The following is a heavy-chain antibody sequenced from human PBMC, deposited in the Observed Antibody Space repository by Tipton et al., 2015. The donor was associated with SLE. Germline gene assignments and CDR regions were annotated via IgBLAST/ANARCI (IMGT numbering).Heavy chain of an antibody. Sequence: SLRLSCAASGFTFSSYAMSWVRQAPGKGLEWVSAISGSGGSTYYADSVKGRFTISRDNSKNTLYLQMNSLRAEDTAVYYCARDVGDCSSTSCYGMDVWGQGTTVTVSS. J-gene: IGHJ6*02. CDR1: GFTFSSYA. CDR2: ISGSGGST. V-gene: IGHV3-23*01. D-gene: IGHD2-2*01. CDR3: ARDVGDCSSTSCYGMDV.